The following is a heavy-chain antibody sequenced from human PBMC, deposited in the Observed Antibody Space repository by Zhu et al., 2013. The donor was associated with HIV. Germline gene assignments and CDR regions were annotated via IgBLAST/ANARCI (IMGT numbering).Heavy chain of an antibody. V-gene: IGHV1-2*02. Sequence: QVQLVQSGAEVKKPGASVKVSCKASGYTFTGYYMHWVRQAPGQGLEWMGWINPNSGGTNYAQKFQGRVTMTRDTSISTAYMELSRLRSDDTAVYYCARAGISYGSGSYDDYYYYGMDVWGQGTTVTVSS. D-gene: IGHD3-10*01. CDR3: ARAGISYGSGSYDDYYYYGMDV. J-gene: IGHJ6*02. CDR1: GYTFTGYY. CDR2: INPNSGGT.